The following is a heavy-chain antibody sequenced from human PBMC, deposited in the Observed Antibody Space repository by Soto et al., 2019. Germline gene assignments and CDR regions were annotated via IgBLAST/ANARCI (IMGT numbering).Heavy chain of an antibody. Sequence: GSLRLSCAVAVYTVGNHWMHWVRQAPGKGLEWVSRMNSDGGIINYADSVKGRFTVSRDNAKNTLYLQMNSLRVEDTAIYYCATAEVDYWGPGTLVTVSS. V-gene: IGHV3-74*01. CDR1: VYTVGNHW. CDR3: ATAEVDY. CDR2: MNSDGGII. J-gene: IGHJ4*02.